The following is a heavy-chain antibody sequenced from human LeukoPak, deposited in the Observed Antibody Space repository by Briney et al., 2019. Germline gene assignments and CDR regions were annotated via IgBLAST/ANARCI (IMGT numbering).Heavy chain of an antibody. D-gene: IGHD3-9*01. Sequence: GGSLRLSCAASGFTFSSYGMHWVRQAPGKGLEWVAAISYDGSNKYYADSVKGRFTISRDNSKNTLYLQMNSLRAEDTAVYYCAKDYDILTGYYNVIDYWGQGTLVTVSS. J-gene: IGHJ4*02. CDR3: AKDYDILTGYYNVIDY. V-gene: IGHV3-30*18. CDR1: GFTFSSYG. CDR2: ISYDGSNK.